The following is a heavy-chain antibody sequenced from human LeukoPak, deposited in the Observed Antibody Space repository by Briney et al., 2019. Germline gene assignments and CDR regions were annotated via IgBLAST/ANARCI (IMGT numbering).Heavy chain of an antibody. Sequence: SETLSLTCTVSGGSISSYYWSWIRQPAGKGLEWIGRIYTSGSTNYNPSLKSRVTMSVDTSKNQFSLKLSSVTAADTAVYYCARDHVLSYYYYYYMDVWGKGTTVTVSS. CDR2: IYTSGST. V-gene: IGHV4-4*07. J-gene: IGHJ6*03. D-gene: IGHD3-16*01. CDR1: GGSISSYY. CDR3: ARDHVLSYYYYYYMDV.